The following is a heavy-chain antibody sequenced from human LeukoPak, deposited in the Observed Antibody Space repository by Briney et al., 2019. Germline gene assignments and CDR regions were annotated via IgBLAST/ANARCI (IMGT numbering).Heavy chain of an antibody. D-gene: IGHD5-18*01. J-gene: IGHJ4*02. CDR3: ARDLDPYSYGEAPDY. Sequence: ASVKVSCKASGYSFTNYDINWVRQATGQGLEWMGWMNPKSGDTGYSQKFQGRVFITRDTSINTAYMELSSLGSDDTAVYYCARDLDPYSYGEAPDYWGQGTLVTVSS. V-gene: IGHV1-8*03. CDR2: MNPKSGDT. CDR1: GYSFTNYD.